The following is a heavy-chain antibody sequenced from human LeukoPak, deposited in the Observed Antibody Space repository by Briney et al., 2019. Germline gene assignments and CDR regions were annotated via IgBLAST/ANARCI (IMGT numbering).Heavy chain of an antibody. CDR1: GGSISSSGYY. J-gene: IGHJ4*02. D-gene: IGHD3-9*01. V-gene: IGHV4-39*07. CDR3: ARDKGHFDVDY. CDR2: IYYSGNT. Sequence: SETLSLTCSVSGGSISSSGYYWGWIRQPPGKDLEWIGSIYYSGNTFYIPSLKSRLTISLDTSKNRFSLKLSSVTAADTAVYYCARDKGHFDVDYWGQGTLVTVSS.